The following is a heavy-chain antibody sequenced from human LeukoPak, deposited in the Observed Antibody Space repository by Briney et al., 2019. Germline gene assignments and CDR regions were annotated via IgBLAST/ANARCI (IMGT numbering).Heavy chain of an antibody. Sequence: ASVKVSCKASGYTFTSYDINWVRQATGQGLEWMGWMNPNSGNTGYAQKFQGRVTITRNTSISTAYMELSSLRSEDTAVYYCAREGPTYYYDSGRDPSLDHWGQGTLVTVSS. J-gene: IGHJ4*02. CDR2: MNPNSGNT. CDR1: GYTFTSYD. V-gene: IGHV1-8*03. D-gene: IGHD3-10*01. CDR3: AREGPTYYYDSGRDPSLDH.